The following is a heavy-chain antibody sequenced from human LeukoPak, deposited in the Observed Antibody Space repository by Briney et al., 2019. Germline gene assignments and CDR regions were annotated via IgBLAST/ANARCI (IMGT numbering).Heavy chain of an antibody. CDR1: VFTFSSYW. J-gene: IGHJ4*02. Sequence: GGSLRLSCAASVFTFSSYWMHWVRQAPGKGLVWVSRINSDGSSTNYADSVKGRFTTSRDNAKNTLFLLMNSLRAEDTAVYYCARVGATSYYWGQGSLVTVSS. D-gene: IGHD1-26*01. CDR3: ARVGATSYY. CDR2: INSDGSST. V-gene: IGHV3-74*01.